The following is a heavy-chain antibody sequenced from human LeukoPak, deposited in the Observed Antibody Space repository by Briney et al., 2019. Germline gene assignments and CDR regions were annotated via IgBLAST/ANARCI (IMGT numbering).Heavy chain of an antibody. V-gene: IGHV1-18*01. Sequence: ASVKVSCKASGYTFTSYGISWVRQAPGQGLEWMGWISAYNGNTNYAQKLQGRVTMTTDTSTSTAYMELRSLRSDDTAVYYCARDFFSSAEPNPSGMDVWGQGTTVTVSS. CDR2: ISAYNGNT. CDR1: GYTFTSYG. J-gene: IGHJ6*02. CDR3: ARDFFSSAEPNPSGMDV. D-gene: IGHD6-25*01.